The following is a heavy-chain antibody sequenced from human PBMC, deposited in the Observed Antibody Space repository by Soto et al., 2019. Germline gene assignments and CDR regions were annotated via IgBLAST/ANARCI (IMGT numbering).Heavy chain of an antibody. D-gene: IGHD6-6*01. CDR3: ASKKIAARRGGWFDP. V-gene: IGHV4-4*02. Sequence: SETLSLTCAVSGGSISSSNWWSWVRQPPGKGLEWIGEIYHSGSTNYNPSLKSRVTISVDKSKNQFSLKLSSVTAADTAVYYCASKKIAARRGGWFDPWGQGTLVTVSS. CDR2: IYHSGST. CDR1: GGSISSSNW. J-gene: IGHJ5*02.